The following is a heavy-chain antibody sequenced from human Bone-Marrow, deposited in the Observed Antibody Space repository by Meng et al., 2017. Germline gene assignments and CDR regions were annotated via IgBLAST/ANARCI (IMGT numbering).Heavy chain of an antibody. CDR1: GFTFSSYS. CDR3: AKDIQCSS. CDR2: ISGSGGST. D-gene: IGHD6-13*01. V-gene: IGHV3-23*04. Sequence: EVPRVESGGGLVKPGGSLRLSCAASGFTFSSYSMNWVRQAPGKGLEWVSAISGSGGSTYYADSVKGRFTISRDDSKNTLFLQMNSLRAEDTALYYCAKDIQCSSWGQGTLVTVSS. J-gene: IGHJ4*02.